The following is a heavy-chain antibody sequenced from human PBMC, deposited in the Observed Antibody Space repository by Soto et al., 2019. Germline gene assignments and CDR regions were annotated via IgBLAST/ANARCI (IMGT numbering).Heavy chain of an antibody. D-gene: IGHD3-16*01. Sequence: QVQLVESGGGVVQPGRALRLSCAASGFTFSSYSMHWVRQAPGKGLEWVAAMSYDENSKYFADSVKGRFTISRDNSKHTLSLQTTSLGPEDSALYYCVRGLTVNDHEDFESWGKGTLVTVSS. CDR3: VRGLTVNDHEDFES. V-gene: IGHV3-30-3*01. J-gene: IGHJ4*02. CDR2: MSYDENSK. CDR1: GFTFSSYS.